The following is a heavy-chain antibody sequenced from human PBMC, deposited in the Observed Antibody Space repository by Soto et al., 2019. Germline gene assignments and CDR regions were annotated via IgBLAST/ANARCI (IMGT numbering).Heavy chain of an antibody. CDR3: AISGTRFTNTYYSDYFEY. CDR2: ISGSGDNT. Sequence: GGSLRLSCAASGFTFSSYVMSWVRQAPGKGLEWVSGISGSGDNTYYAESVKGRFTISRINSKHTLFLQMNGLRAEDTALYYCAISGTRFTNTYYSDYFEYWGQGALVTVSS. J-gene: IGHJ4*02. D-gene: IGHD1-26*01. V-gene: IGHV3-23*01. CDR1: GFTFSSYV.